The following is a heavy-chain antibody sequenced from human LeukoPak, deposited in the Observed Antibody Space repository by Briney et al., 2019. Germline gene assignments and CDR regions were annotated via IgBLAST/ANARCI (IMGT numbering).Heavy chain of an antibody. CDR2: IYYSGST. Sequence: PSETLSLTCTVSGGSISSYYWSWIRQPPGKGLEWIGYIYYSGSTNYNPPLKSRVTISVDTSKNLFSLKLSSVTAADTAVYYCARVSLEYSSPPGYGMDVWGQGTTVTVSS. CDR3: ARVSLEYSSPPGYGMDV. D-gene: IGHD6-6*01. J-gene: IGHJ6*02. CDR1: GGSISSYY. V-gene: IGHV4-59*01.